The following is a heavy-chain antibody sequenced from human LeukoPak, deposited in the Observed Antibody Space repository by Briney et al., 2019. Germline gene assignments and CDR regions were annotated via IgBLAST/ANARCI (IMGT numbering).Heavy chain of an antibody. CDR3: AKGRGGRYYDSSGYYPLDY. CDR1: GFTFSSYA. Sequence: GGSLRLSCAASGFTFSSYAMSWVRQAPGKGLEWVSAISGSGGSTYYADSVKGRFTISRDNSKNTLYLQMNSLRAEDTAVYYCAKGRGGRYYDSSGYYPLDYWGQGTLVTVSS. V-gene: IGHV3-23*01. D-gene: IGHD3-22*01. J-gene: IGHJ4*02. CDR2: ISGSGGST.